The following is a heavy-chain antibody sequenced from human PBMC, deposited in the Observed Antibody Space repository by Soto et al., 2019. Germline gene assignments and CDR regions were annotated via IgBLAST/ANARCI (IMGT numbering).Heavy chain of an antibody. D-gene: IGHD3-10*01. V-gene: IGHV3-33*01. Sequence: ESGGGVVQPGRSLRLSCAASGYPFSSYGMHWVRQAPGKGLEWVAMTWYDGGNKYYEDSVKGRFTISRDNSKNTVYLQTNSLRPEDTAVYYCARDLNYYAAGRYPHGMDVWGQGTTVTVSS. CDR2: TWYDGGNK. CDR1: GYPFSSYG. CDR3: ARDLNYYAAGRYPHGMDV. J-gene: IGHJ6*02.